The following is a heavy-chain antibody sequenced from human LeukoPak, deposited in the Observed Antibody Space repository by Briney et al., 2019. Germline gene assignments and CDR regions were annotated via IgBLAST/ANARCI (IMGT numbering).Heavy chain of an antibody. CDR1: GGSFSGYY. CDR3: ASSRGYTSGLWYYYMDV. CDR2: INNSGTT. Sequence: SETLSLTCAVYGGSFSGYYWSRIRQPPGTGVEWLEEINNSGTTNYNPSLKGRVTISIDTSKNQFSLKLSSVTAADTAVYYCASSRGYTSGLWYYYMDVWGKGTTVTVSS. J-gene: IGHJ6*03. V-gene: IGHV4-34*01. D-gene: IGHD6-25*01.